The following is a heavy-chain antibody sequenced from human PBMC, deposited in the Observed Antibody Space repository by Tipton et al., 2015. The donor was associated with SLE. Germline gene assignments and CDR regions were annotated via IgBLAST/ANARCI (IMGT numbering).Heavy chain of an antibody. V-gene: IGHV4-31*03. CDR2: IYYSGRT. J-gene: IGHJ3*02. Sequence: TLSLTCTVSGGSISGGGYYWTWVRQHPGKGLEWIGYIYYSGRTYSNPSPKGRSNISVDTSKNQFSLKLNSVTAADTAVYYCARAEVANDGFDIWGQGTPVTVSS. CDR1: GGSISGGGYY. D-gene: IGHD2-15*01. CDR3: ARAEVANDGFDI.